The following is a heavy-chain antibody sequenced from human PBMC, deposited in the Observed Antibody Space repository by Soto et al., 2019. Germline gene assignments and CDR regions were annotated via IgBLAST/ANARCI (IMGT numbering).Heavy chain of an antibody. V-gene: IGHV3-23*01. CDR2: VSDGGDST. CDR1: RFTFSNYA. J-gene: IGHJ3*02. D-gene: IGHD4-17*01. Sequence: PGGSLRLSCAASRFTFSNYAMTWVRQAPGKGLEWVSVVSDGGDSTYYAASVRGRFTISRDNSKDTLYLQMNSLRAEDTAVYYCAKVVIYGDHRAGAFDIWGRGTMVTVSS. CDR3: AKVVIYGDHRAGAFDI.